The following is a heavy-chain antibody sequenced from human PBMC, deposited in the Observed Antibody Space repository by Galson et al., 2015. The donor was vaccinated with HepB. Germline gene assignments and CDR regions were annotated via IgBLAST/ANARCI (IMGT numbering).Heavy chain of an antibody. CDR1: GFTFSSYA. Sequence: SLRLSCAASGFTFSSYAMHWVRQTPGKGLEWVAILSYDGNNEYYADSVMGRFSISRDNSKNTLYLQMNSLRAEDTAVYYCARDIFDVGYIASPGTPLDVWGKGTTVTVSS. V-gene: IGHV3-30-3*01. CDR3: ARDIFDVGYIASPGTPLDV. CDR2: LSYDGNNE. D-gene: IGHD6-13*01. J-gene: IGHJ6*01.